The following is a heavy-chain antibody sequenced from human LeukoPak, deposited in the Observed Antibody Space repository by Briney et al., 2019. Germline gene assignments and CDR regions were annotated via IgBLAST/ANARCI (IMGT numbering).Heavy chain of an antibody. CDR2: ISYDGSNK. V-gene: IGHV3-30*04. CDR1: GFTFSSYA. D-gene: IGHD3-22*01. Sequence: GGSLRLSCAASGFTFSSYAMHWVRQAPGKGLEWVAVISYDGSNKYYADSVKGRFTISRDNSKNTLYLQMNSLRAEDTAVYYCAHNSYYYDSRSVYFDYRGQGTLVTVSS. CDR3: AHNSYYYDSRSVYFDY. J-gene: IGHJ4*02.